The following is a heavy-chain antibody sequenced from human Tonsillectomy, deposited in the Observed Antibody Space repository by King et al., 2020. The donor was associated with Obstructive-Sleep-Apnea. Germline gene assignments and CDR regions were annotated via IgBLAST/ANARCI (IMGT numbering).Heavy chain of an antibody. J-gene: IGHJ4*02. V-gene: IGHV3-21*01. CDR3: ARDTTPDSSGYYYDY. CDR1: GFTFSSYS. Sequence: VQLVESGGGLVKPGGSLRLSCAASGFTFSSYSMNWVRQAPGKGLEWVSSISSSSYIYYADSVKGRFAISRDNAKNSLYLQMNSLRAEDTAVYYCARDTTPDSSGYYYDYWGQGTLVTVSS. D-gene: IGHD3-22*01. CDR2: ISSSSYI.